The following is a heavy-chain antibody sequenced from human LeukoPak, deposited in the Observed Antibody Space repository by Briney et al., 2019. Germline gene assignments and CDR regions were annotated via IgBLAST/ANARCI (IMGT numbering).Heavy chain of an antibody. CDR3: ARGVDAANWFDP. Sequence: VSVKVSCKASGYTFTSYDINWVRQATGQGLEWMGWMNPNSGNTGYAQKFQGRVTMTRNTSISTAYMELSSLRSEDTAVYYCARGVDAANWFDPWGQGTLVTVSS. V-gene: IGHV1-8*01. D-gene: IGHD2-2*01. CDR2: MNPNSGNT. CDR1: GYTFTSYD. J-gene: IGHJ5*02.